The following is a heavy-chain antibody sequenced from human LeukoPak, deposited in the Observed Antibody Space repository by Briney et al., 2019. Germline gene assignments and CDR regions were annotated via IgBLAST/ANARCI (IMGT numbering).Heavy chain of an antibody. CDR3: ARDKRGGFDY. V-gene: IGHV3-74*01. CDR1: GFTFSSYW. Sequence: GGSLRLSCAASGFTFSSYWMPWVRQDPGKGLVWVSRINSDGSTTNYADSVKGRFTISRDNSKNTLYLQMNSLRAEDTAVYYCARDKRGGFDYWGQGTLVTVSS. D-gene: IGHD3-10*01. J-gene: IGHJ4*02. CDR2: INSDGSTT.